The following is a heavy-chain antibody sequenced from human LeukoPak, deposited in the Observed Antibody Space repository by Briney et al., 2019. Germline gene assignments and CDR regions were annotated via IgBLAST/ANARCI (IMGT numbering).Heavy chain of an antibody. D-gene: IGHD3-10*01. V-gene: IGHV1-2*02. Sequence: GASVKVSCKASGYTFTGYYMHWVRQAPGQGLEWMGWINPNSGGTNYAQKFQGRVTMTRDTSISTAYMELSRLRSDDTAVYYCARGPSVLLWFGEFGDYYYMDVWGKGTTVTISS. CDR2: INPNSGGT. J-gene: IGHJ6*03. CDR1: GYTFTGYY. CDR3: ARGPSVLLWFGEFGDYYYMDV.